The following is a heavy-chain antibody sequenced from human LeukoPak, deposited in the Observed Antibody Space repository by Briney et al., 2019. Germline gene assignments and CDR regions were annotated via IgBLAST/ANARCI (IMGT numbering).Heavy chain of an antibody. D-gene: IGHD6-6*01. CDR3: ATSEYYYYMAV. V-gene: IGHV4-59*01. CDR1: GDSISSDY. CDR2: VHYSGST. Sequence: PSETLSLTCTVSGDSISSDYWSWIRQPPGKGLEWIGYVHYSGSTNYNPSLKSRVTISIDPSKNQFSLELSSVTAADTAVYYCATSEYYYYMAVWGEGTTVTISS. J-gene: IGHJ6*03.